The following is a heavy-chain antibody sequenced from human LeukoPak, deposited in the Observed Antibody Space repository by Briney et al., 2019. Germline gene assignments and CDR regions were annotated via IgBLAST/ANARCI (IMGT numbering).Heavy chain of an antibody. CDR1: GYTFTSYG. CDR2: ISAYNGNT. J-gene: IGHJ6*02. D-gene: IGHD6-19*01. CDR3: ARARAVAGTTYYYYGMDV. V-gene: IGHV1-18*01. Sequence: ASVKVSCKASGYTFTSYGISWVRQAPGQGLEWMGWISAYNGNTNYAQKLQGRVTMTTDTSTSTAYMELRSLRSDDTAVYYCARARAVAGTTYYYYGMDVWGQGTTVTVSS.